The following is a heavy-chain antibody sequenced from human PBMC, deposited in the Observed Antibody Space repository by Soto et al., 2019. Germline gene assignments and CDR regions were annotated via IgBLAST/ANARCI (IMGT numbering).Heavy chain of an antibody. J-gene: IGHJ5*02. Sequence: SETLSLTCTVSGGSVSSGSYHWSWIRQPPGKGLEWIGYIYYSGSTNYNPSLKSRVTISVDTSKNQFSLKLSSVTAADTAVYYCAAITMVRGVMVPFDPWGQGTLVTVSS. CDR2: IYYSGST. CDR3: AAITMVRGVMVPFDP. D-gene: IGHD3-10*01. CDR1: GGSVSSGSYH. V-gene: IGHV4-61*01.